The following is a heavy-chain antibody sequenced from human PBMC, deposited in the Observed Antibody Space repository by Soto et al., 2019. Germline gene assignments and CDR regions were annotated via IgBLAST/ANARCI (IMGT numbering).Heavy chain of an antibody. Sequence: ASVTVSCKASGFSITSYAFTWVRQAPGQGLEWMGWVSAYNGNTNYAQKLQGRVTMTTDTSTSTAYMELRSLRSDDTAVYYCARKGWYGVVEWFDPWGQGTLVTVSS. CDR2: VSAYNGNT. J-gene: IGHJ5*02. V-gene: IGHV1-18*04. D-gene: IGHD6-19*01. CDR1: GFSITSYA. CDR3: ARKGWYGVVEWFDP.